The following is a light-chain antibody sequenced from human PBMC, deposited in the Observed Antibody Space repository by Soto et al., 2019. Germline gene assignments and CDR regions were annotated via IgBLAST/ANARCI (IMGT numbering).Light chain of an antibody. CDR1: SPNLVKNF. CDR3: GSWDSSLRDVV. CDR2: EDS. Sequence: QSVLTQPPSVSAAPGQRITISCSGGSPNLVKNFVSWYQQLPKTAPKLLIYEDSKRPSGIPDRFSGSQSGTSATLGITGLQTGDEADYYCGSWDSSLRDVVFGEGTKLTVL. J-gene: IGLJ3*02. V-gene: IGLV1-51*02.